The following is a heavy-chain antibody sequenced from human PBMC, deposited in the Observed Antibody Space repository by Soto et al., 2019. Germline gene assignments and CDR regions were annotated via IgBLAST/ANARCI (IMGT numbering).Heavy chain of an antibody. CDR1: GYTFTGYY. V-gene: IGHV1-2*02. CDR2: INPNSGGT. J-gene: IGHJ5*02. Sequence: ASVKVSCKASGYTFTGYYMHWVRQAPGQGLEWMGWINPNSGGTNYAQKFQGRVTMTRDTSISTAYMELSRLRSDDTAVYYCARNRYCSGGSCRNWFDPWGQGTLVTVSS. CDR3: ARNRYCSGGSCRNWFDP. D-gene: IGHD2-15*01.